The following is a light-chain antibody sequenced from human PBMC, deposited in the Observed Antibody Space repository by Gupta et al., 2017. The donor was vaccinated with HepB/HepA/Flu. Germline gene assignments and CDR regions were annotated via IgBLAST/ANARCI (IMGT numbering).Light chain of an antibody. CDR3: QQYSNWPRT. CDR2: GAS. CDR1: QGVSSN. Sequence: IVMTQSPAPLSVSPGERATFSCRASQGVSSNLAWYQQTPGQAPRLLIYGASTRATGIPARFSGSGSGTEFTLTISSLQSEDFAIYFCQQYSNWPRTFGQGTKVEIK. J-gene: IGKJ1*01. V-gene: IGKV3-15*01.